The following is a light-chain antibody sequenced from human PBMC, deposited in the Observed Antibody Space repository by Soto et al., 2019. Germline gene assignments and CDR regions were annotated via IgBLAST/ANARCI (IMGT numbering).Light chain of an antibody. J-gene: IGLJ2*01. CDR3: AAWDNSLNAVV. CDR1: SSNIESNA. V-gene: IGLV1-44*01. CDR2: SNS. Sequence: QSVLTQPPSASGTPGQRVTISCSGSSSNIESNAVNWYQQVPGTAPKLLIYSNSQRPSGVPDRFSGSKSGTSASLAISGLQSEDETNYYCAAWDNSLNAVVFGGGTKVTVL.